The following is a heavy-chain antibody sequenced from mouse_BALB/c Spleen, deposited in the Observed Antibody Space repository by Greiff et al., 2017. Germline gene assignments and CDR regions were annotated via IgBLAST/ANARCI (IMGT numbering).Heavy chain of an antibody. Sequence: DVKLVESGGGLVKPGGSLKLSCAASGFTFSDYYMYWVRQTPEKRLEWVATISDGGSYTYYPDSVKGRFTISRDNAKNNLYLQMSSLKSEDTAMYYCARLRRGYYYAMDYWGQGTSVTVSS. CDR2: ISDGGSYT. D-gene: IGHD2-12*01. V-gene: IGHV5-4*02. J-gene: IGHJ4*01. CDR1: GFTFSDYY. CDR3: ARLRRGYYYAMDY.